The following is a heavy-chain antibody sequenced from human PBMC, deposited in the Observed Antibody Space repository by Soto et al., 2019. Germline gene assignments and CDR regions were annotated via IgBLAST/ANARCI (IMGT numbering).Heavy chain of an antibody. CDR3: ARARGTYSPFDF. CDR2: MSYDGSTK. D-gene: IGHD2-15*01. CDR1: GFTFSNYF. J-gene: IGHJ4*02. V-gene: IGHV3-30*17. Sequence: PGGSLRLSCAVSGFTFSNYFMHWVRQAPGKGLEWVAVMSYDGSTKYYADSVKGRFAISRDDSKTTFYLQMNSLRIEDTAVYYCARARGTYSPFDFRGQGTLVTVS.